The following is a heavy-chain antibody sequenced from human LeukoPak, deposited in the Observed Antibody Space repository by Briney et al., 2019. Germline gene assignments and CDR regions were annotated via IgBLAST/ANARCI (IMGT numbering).Heavy chain of an antibody. J-gene: IGHJ4*02. CDR3: ARGRRDYYDSSGYLDY. D-gene: IGHD3-22*01. CDR2: IYPGDSDT. CDR1: GYSFTSHW. V-gene: IGHV5-51*01. Sequence: GESLKISCKGSGYSFTSHWIGWVRQMPGKGLEWMGIIYPGDSDTRYSPSFQGQVTISADKSISTAYLQWSSLKASDTAMYYCARGRRDYYDSSGYLDYWGQGTLVTVSS.